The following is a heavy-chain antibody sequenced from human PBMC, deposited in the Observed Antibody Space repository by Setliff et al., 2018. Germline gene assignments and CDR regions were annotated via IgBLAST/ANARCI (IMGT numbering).Heavy chain of an antibody. V-gene: IGHV4-4*07. CDR1: GGSISIYY. CDR3: AREQWLDPPGYYYMDV. Sequence: SETLSLTCTVSGGSISIYYWSWIRQPAGKGLEWIGHIYIGGSANYNPSLKSRVTMSIDTSKNQFSLKLTSVTAADMDVYYCAREQWLDPPGYYYMDVWAKGTTVTVSS. D-gene: IGHD6-19*01. J-gene: IGHJ6*03. CDR2: IYIGGSA.